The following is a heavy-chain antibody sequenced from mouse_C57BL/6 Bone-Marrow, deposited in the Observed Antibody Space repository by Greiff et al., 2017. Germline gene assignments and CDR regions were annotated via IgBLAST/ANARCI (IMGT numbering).Heavy chain of an antibody. V-gene: IGHV1-81*01. CDR2: IYPRSGNT. J-gene: IGHJ4*01. CDR1: GYTFTSYG. CDR3: ASPYGQLGYYYAMDY. Sequence: QVQLQQSGAELARPGASVKLSCKASGYTFTSYGISWVKQRTGQGLEWIGEIYPRSGNTYYNEKFKGKATLTADKSSSTAYMQLSSLTSEDSAVYYCASPYGQLGYYYAMDYWGQGTSVTVSS. D-gene: IGHD4-1*02.